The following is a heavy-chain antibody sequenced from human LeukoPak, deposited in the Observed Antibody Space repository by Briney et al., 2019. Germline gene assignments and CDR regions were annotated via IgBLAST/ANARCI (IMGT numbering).Heavy chain of an antibody. V-gene: IGHV1-2*02. D-gene: IGHD3-22*01. CDR3: ASPLSYYDSSGYDY. J-gene: IGHJ4*02. Sequence: ASVKVSCKGSGYTFTDYYMHWVRQAAGQRHEGMGWINPNSGGTNYAQKFRGRVTMTRDTSISTAYMELSRLRSDDTAVYYCASPLSYYDSSGYDYWGQGTLVTVSS. CDR2: INPNSGGT. CDR1: GYTFTDYY.